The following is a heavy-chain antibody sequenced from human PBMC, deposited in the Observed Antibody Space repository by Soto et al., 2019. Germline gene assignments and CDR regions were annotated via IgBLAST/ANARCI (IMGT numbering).Heavy chain of an antibody. Sequence: QDQLMQSAAEVKKPGASLKVSCKVSGFSFSNYGISWVRQAPGQGLEWLGWISRHNGDTKYAQNLQERVTMTADTSASTAYIEPRSLTSADTAVYYCARERVTYINFYYGMDVWGQGTTVSVSS. D-gene: IGHD2-21*02. CDR2: ISRHNGDT. J-gene: IGHJ6*02. CDR3: ARERVTYINFYYGMDV. CDR1: GFSFSNYG. V-gene: IGHV1-18*01.